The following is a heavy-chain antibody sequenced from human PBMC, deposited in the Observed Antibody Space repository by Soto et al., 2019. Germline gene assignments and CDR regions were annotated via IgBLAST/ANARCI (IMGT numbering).Heavy chain of an antibody. CDR3: ATHEGYNYRANYGPFDT. V-gene: IGHV4-39*01. CDR2: LSYSGRT. J-gene: IGHJ4*03. CDR1: VVPISSGSHY. Sequence: SETLSLTCTVSVVPISSGSHYCGWIRQPPGKGLDWIGSLSYSGRTYYNPSLNSRVTISVDTSKNQFSLRLRSVTAADTAVYYCATHEGYNYRANYGPFDTWGQVTMVTVSS. D-gene: IGHD3-10*01.